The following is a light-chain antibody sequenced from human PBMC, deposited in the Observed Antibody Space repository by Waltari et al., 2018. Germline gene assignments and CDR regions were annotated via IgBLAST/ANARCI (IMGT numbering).Light chain of an antibody. Sequence: QSALTQPPSVSGSPGPSVTISCTGTSRDVRSLNPVPWYQQPPGTAPNLTIYEVSHRPSGVPDRFSGSKSGNTASLTISGLQAEDEADYYCSSYTSGSTFPYVFGTGTKVIVL. V-gene: IGLV2-18*02. CDR1: SRDVRSLNP. J-gene: IGLJ1*01. CDR3: SSYTSGSTFPYV. CDR2: EVS.